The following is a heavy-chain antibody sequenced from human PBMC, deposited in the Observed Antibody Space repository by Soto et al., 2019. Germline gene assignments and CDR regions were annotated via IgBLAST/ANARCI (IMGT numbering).Heavy chain of an antibody. D-gene: IGHD2-8*01. Sequence: GGSLRLSCAASGFTFSSAWMSWVRQAPGKGLEWVGRIKSKTDGGTTDYAAPVKGRFTISRDDSKNTLYLQLNSLKAADTAVYYCTTDEVWCTNGFCRYYYSGMDVWGQGTTVTVSS. J-gene: IGHJ6*02. CDR2: IKSKTDGGTT. V-gene: IGHV3-15*01. CDR1: GFTFSSAW. CDR3: TTDEVWCTNGFCRYYYSGMDV.